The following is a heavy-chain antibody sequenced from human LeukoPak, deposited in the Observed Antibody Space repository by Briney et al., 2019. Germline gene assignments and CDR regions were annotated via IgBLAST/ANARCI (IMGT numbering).Heavy chain of an antibody. CDR1: GDSFTSYW. J-gene: IGHJ4*02. V-gene: IGHV5-51*01. CDR2: IYPGDSDT. D-gene: IGHD6-13*01. Sequence: GESLKISCKGSGDSFTSYWIVWVRQMPGKGLEWMGIIYPGDSDTRYSPSFQGQVTISADKSISTAYLQWSSLKASDTAMYYCARLVGVAATNVDYFDYWGQGTLVTVSS. CDR3: ARLVGVAATNVDYFDY.